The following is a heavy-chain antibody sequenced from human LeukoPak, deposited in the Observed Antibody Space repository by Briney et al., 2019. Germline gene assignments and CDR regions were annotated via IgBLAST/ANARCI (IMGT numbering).Heavy chain of an antibody. J-gene: IGHJ5*02. Sequence: SETLSLTCTVSGGSISSYYWSWIRQPPGKGLEWIGYIYYSGSTSYNPSLKGRVTISVDTSKNQFSLKLSSVTAADTAVYYCARWVGWFDPWGQGTLVTVSS. CDR3: ARWVGWFDP. D-gene: IGHD1-26*01. CDR1: GGSISSYY. CDR2: IYYSGST. V-gene: IGHV4-59*01.